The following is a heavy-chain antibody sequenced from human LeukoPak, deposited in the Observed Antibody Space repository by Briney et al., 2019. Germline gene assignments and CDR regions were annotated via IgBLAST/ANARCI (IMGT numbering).Heavy chain of an antibody. J-gene: IGHJ4*02. CDR2: ISSSSSYI. CDR1: GFTFSSYS. D-gene: IGHD4-17*01. V-gene: IGHV3-21*01. CDR3: ARTRGVGLRSEHYFDY. Sequence: GGSLRLSCAASGFTFSSYSMNWVRQAPGKGLEWVSSISSSSSYIYYADSVRGRFTISRDNAKNSLYLQMNSLRAEDAAVYYCARTRGVGLRSEHYFDYWGQGTLVTVSS.